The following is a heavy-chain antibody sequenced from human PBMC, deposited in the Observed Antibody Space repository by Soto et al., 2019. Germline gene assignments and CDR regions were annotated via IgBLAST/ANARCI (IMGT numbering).Heavy chain of an antibody. V-gene: IGHV1-46*03. J-gene: IGHJ4*02. CDR3: ARDPYTAMAPNRFDY. D-gene: IGHD5-18*01. CDR2: INPSGGSS. Sequence: QVQLVQSGAEVKKPGASVKVSCKASGYTFTSYYLHWVRQAPGQGLEWMGIINPSGGSSSYAQKFQGIVTMTRDTSTSTVYMELSSLRSEDTAVYYCARDPYTAMAPNRFDYWGQGTLVTVSS. CDR1: GYTFTSYY.